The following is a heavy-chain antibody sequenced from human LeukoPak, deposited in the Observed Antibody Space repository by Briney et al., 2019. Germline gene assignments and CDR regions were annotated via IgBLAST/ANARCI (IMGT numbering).Heavy chain of an antibody. J-gene: IGHJ4*02. Sequence: GGSLRLSCAASGFTVSSNYMSWVRQAPGKGLEWVSVIYSGGSTYYADYVKGRFTLSRDNSKNTLYLQMNSLRAEDTAVYYCARGEMATTYFDYWGQGTLVTVSS. V-gene: IGHV3-53*01. CDR1: GFTVSSNY. D-gene: IGHD5-24*01. CDR3: ARGEMATTYFDY. CDR2: IYSGGST.